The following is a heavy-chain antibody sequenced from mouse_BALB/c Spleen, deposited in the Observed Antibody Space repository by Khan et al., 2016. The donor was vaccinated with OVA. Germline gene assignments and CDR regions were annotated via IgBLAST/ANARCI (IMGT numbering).Heavy chain of an antibody. Sequence: VQLQQSGPELVKPGASVKMSCKASGYTFTSYVMHWVKQKPGLGLEWIGYIYPFNDDTKYNEKFKGKATLTSDKSSSTAYMALSSLTSEDSAVYYCAPVGNYYGSFAYWGQGTLVTVSA. D-gene: IGHD1-1*01. CDR2: IYPFNDDT. V-gene: IGHV1S136*01. J-gene: IGHJ3*01. CDR1: GYTFTSYV. CDR3: APVGNYYGSFAY.